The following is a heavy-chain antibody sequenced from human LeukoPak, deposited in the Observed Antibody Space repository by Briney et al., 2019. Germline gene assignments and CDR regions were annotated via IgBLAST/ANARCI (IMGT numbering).Heavy chain of an antibody. Sequence: PTGGSLRLSCAASGFTFSTSWMSWSRQAPGKGLEWVASINSDGSEGYYADVVKGRFTISRDNAKNSLYLQINSLRAEDTAVYYCARSSYSSSSSVWGQGTMVTVSS. J-gene: IGHJ3*01. CDR1: GFTFSTSW. D-gene: IGHD6-6*01. V-gene: IGHV3-7*03. CDR2: INSDGSEG. CDR3: ARSSYSSSSSV.